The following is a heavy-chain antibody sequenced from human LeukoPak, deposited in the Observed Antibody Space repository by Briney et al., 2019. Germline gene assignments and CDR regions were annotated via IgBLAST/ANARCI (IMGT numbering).Heavy chain of an antibody. CDR1: GFTFSNYA. J-gene: IGHJ5*02. V-gene: IGHV3-23*01. CDR2: IGGTGITT. Sequence: GGSLRLSCTASGFTFSNYAMSLVRQAPGKGLEWVSAIGGTGITTYYADSVRGRFTISRDNAKNTMFLQMNILRVEDTAIYYCGRAQHTSGWYWFDPWGQGALVTVSS. D-gene: IGHD6-19*01. CDR3: GRAQHTSGWYWFDP.